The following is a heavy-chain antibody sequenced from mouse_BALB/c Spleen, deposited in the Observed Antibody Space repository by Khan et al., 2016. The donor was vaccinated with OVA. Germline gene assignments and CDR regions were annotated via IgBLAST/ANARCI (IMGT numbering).Heavy chain of an antibody. V-gene: IGHV5-9*02. J-gene: IGHJ4*01. CDR3: ARHGGFNPYYAIDW. CDR2: INNGGSYT. CDR1: GFAFSSYD. Sequence: EVMLVESGGGLVKPGGSLKLSCAASGFAFSSYDMSWVRQTPEKRLEWVAIINNGGSYTNYPGSVKGRFTISRDNARNTLFLQVSSLRSEDTALYYCARHGGFNPYYAIDWWGQGTSVTVSS.